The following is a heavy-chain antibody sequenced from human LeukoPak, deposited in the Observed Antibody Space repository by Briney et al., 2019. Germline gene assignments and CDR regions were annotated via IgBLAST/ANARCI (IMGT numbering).Heavy chain of an antibody. CDR1: GGSISSSSYY. Sequence: SSETLSLTCTVSGGSISSSSYYWGWIRQPPGKGLEWIGSIYYSGSTYYNPSLKSRVTISIDTSKNQFSLKLSSVTAADTAVYYCARALSGSTGGEIDYWGQGTLVTVSS. V-gene: IGHV4-39*07. J-gene: IGHJ4*02. CDR2: IYYSGST. CDR3: ARALSGSTGGEIDY. D-gene: IGHD1-26*01.